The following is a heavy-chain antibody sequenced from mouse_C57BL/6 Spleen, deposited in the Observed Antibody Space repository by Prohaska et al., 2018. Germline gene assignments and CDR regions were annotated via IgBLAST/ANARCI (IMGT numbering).Heavy chain of an antibody. D-gene: IGHD2-2*01. Sequence: QVQLQQPGAELVMPGASVKLSCKASGYTFTSYSMHWVKQRPGQGLEWIGEIDPSDSYTNYNQKFKGKATLTVDKSSSTAYMQLSSLTSEDSAVYYCARHYGYFYYAMDYWGQGTSVTVSS. CDR1: GYTFTSYS. V-gene: IGHV1-69*01. J-gene: IGHJ4*01. CDR2: IDPSDSYT. CDR3: ARHYGYFYYAMDY.